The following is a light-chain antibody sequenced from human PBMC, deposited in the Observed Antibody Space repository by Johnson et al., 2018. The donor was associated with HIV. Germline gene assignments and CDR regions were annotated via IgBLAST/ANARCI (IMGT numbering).Light chain of an antibody. CDR2: ENN. V-gene: IGLV1-51*02. CDR1: SFNIGNNY. Sequence: QSVLTQPPSVSAAPGQKVTISCSGSSFNIGNNYVSWYQQLPGTAPKLLIYENNKRPSGIPDRFSGSKSGTSVTLGITGLQTGDEADYYSGTWDSSLSAFYVFGTGTKVTVL. J-gene: IGLJ1*01. CDR3: GTWDSSLSAFYV.